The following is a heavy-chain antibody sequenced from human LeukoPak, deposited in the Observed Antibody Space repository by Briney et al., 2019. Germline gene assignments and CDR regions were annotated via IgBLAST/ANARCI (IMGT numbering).Heavy chain of an antibody. CDR1: GYTFTSYY. D-gene: IGHD6-13*01. CDR2: INPSGGSR. CDR3: AREGPVQQRKYYMDV. J-gene: IGHJ6*03. Sequence: ASVKVSCKASGYTFTSYYMHWVRQAPGQGLEWMGIINPSGGSRSYAQKFLGRVTITADESTNTAYMELSSLRSEDTAVYFCAREGPVQQRKYYMDVWGKGTTVTISS. V-gene: IGHV1-46*03.